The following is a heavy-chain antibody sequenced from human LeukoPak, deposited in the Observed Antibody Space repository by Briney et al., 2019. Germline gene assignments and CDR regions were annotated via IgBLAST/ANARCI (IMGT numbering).Heavy chain of an antibody. Sequence: GGSLRLSCAASGFTFSSYWMHWVRRTPGKGLVWVSLINTDGSSTNYADSVKGRFTISRDNAKNTLYLQMNSLRAEDTAVYYCAKDFNGVVPAAIHIWGQGTMVTVSS. CDR3: AKDFNGVVPAAIHI. CDR1: GFTFSSYW. D-gene: IGHD2-2*01. V-gene: IGHV3-74*01. CDR2: INTDGSST. J-gene: IGHJ3*02.